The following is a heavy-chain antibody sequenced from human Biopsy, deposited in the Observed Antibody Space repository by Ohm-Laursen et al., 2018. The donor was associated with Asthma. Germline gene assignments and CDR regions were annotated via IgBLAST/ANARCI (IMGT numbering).Heavy chain of an antibody. V-gene: IGHV1-69*13. CDR2: LIPVLGTP. J-gene: IGHJ6*02. CDR1: GDSFSNYA. D-gene: IGHD5-12*01. CDR3: ARGYSGSDRIVYYYSGREV. Sequence: ASVKVSCKASGDSFSNYAISWARQAPGQGLEWLGGLIPVLGTPDHAQMFEGRVTITADESTSTAYMEPSSLSSEDTAVYYCARGYSGSDRIVYYYSGREVWGQGTTVTVSS.